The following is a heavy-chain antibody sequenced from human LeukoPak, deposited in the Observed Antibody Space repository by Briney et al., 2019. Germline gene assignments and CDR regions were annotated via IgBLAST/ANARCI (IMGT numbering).Heavy chain of an antibody. D-gene: IGHD1-26*01. Sequence: GGSLTLSCSASGFTFSSYAMHWVRHAPGRGLEYVSAISSNGGSTYYADSVKGRLTISRDNSKNTLYLKMSSLRAEDTAVYYCVKGHFVWELGVYFDYWGQGTLVTVS. CDR1: GFTFSSYA. CDR3: VKGHFVWELGVYFDY. V-gene: IGHV3-64D*09. CDR2: ISSNGGST. J-gene: IGHJ4*02.